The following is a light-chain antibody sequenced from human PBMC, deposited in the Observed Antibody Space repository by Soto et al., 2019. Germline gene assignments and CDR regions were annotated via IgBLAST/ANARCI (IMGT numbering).Light chain of an antibody. Sequence: AIQMTQSPSSLSASVGDRITITCRASQAIRNDLGWYQQKPGKAPKLLIYAASTLQSGVPSRFSGSGSGTDFTLTISSLQPEDFATYYCLQDYRYPRTLGQGTKVEIK. CDR3: LQDYRYPRT. V-gene: IGKV1-6*01. J-gene: IGKJ1*01. CDR1: QAIRND. CDR2: AAS.